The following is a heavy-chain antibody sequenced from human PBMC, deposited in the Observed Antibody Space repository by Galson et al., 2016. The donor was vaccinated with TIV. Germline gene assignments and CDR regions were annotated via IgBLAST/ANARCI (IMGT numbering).Heavy chain of an antibody. J-gene: IGHJ6*02. CDR3: ARAPGWVTAASIPYYKYGMDV. D-gene: IGHD6-13*01. V-gene: IGHV3-53*04. CDR1: GFTFSSYA. CDR2: IHSGGNT. Sequence: GFTFSSYAMTWVRQAPGKGLEWVSVIHSGGNTYYADSVKGRFTVSRQNSKNTVYLQMNSLRPEDTAVYYCARAPGWVTAASIPYYKYGMDVWGQGTTVTVSS.